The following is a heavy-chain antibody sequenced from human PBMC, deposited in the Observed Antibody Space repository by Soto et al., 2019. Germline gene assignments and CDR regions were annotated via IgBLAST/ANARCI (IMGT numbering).Heavy chain of an antibody. CDR3: TTATSVTTVTPVRENWFDY. CDR1: GFTFSNAW. Sequence: PGGSLRLSCTASGFTFSNAWMSWVRQAPGKGLEWVGRIKSKTDGGTTDYAAPVQGRFTVSRDDSKNTLYLQMNSLKTEDTAVYYCTTATSVTTVTPVRENWFDYWGQGTLVTVSS. J-gene: IGHJ4*02. D-gene: IGHD4-4*01. CDR2: IKSKTDGGTT. V-gene: IGHV3-15*01.